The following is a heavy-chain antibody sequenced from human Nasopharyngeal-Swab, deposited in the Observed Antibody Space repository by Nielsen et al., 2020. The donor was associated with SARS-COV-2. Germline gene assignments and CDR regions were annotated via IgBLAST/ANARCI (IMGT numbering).Heavy chain of an antibody. CDR1: GFTVSSNY. V-gene: IGHV3-53*04. J-gene: IGHJ6*02. CDR2: IYSGGST. D-gene: IGHD3-10*01. Sequence: GESLKISCAASGFTVSSNYMSWVRQAPGKGLEWVSVIYSGGSTYYADSVKGRFTISRHNSKNTLYLQMNSLRAEDTAVYYYARVGSGFYGMDVWGQGTTVTVSS. CDR3: ARVGSGFYGMDV.